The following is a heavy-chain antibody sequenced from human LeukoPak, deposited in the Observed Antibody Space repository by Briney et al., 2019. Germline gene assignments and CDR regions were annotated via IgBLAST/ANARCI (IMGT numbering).Heavy chain of an antibody. V-gene: IGHV4-59*01. CDR2: IYYNGST. Sequence: SETLSLACTVSGVSIRYYYWSWIRQSPGKGLEWIGYIYYNGSTNYNPSLKSRVTISVDMSKNQFSLKMSSVTAADTAVYYCARKGGLFDYWGQGRLVTVSS. CDR3: ARKGGLFDY. CDR1: GVSIRYYY. J-gene: IGHJ4*02. D-gene: IGHD2-15*01.